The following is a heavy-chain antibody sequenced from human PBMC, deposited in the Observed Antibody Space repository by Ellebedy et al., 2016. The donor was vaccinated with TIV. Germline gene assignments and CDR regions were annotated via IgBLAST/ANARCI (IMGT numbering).Heavy chain of an antibody. CDR1: GGSISSSSYY. Sequence: MPSETLSLTCTVSGGSISSSSYYWGWIRQPPGRGLEWIGSIYHSGYTYYSPSLKSRVTMSVDTSKNQFSLRLSSVTAADTAVYYCARDGEGRWDYWGPGTLVTVSS. D-gene: IGHD4-23*01. CDR2: IYHSGYT. CDR3: ARDGEGRWDY. V-gene: IGHV4-39*07. J-gene: IGHJ4*02.